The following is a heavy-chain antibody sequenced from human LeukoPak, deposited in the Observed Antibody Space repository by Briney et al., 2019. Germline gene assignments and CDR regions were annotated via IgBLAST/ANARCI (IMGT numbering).Heavy chain of an antibody. J-gene: IGHJ4*02. CDR3: AKSRGYNYGSWDQYFDY. CDR1: GGSISSSSYY. CDR2: INHSGST. Sequence: SETLSLTCTVSGGSISSSSYYGGWIRQPPGKGLEWIGEINHSGSTNYNPSLKSRVTISVDTSKNQFSLKLSSVTAADTAVYYCAKSRGYNYGSWDQYFDYWGQGTLVTVSS. V-gene: IGHV4-39*07. D-gene: IGHD5-18*01.